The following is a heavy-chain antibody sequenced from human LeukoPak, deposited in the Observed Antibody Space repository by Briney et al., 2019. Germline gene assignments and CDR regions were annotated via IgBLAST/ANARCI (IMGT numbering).Heavy chain of an antibody. V-gene: IGHV1-18*01. CDR2: ISAYNGNT. CDR3: ARVAPVGATTDY. Sequence: ASVKVSCKAPGYTFTSYGISWVRQAPGQGLEWMGWISAYNGNTNYAQKLQGRVTMATDTSTSTAYMELRSLRSDDTAVYYCARVAPVGATTDYWGQGTLVTVSS. D-gene: IGHD1-26*01. J-gene: IGHJ4*02. CDR1: GYTFTSYG.